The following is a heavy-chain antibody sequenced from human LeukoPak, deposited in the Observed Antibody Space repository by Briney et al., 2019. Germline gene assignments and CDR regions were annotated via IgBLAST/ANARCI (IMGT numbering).Heavy chain of an antibody. CDR2: ISTRSSYI. CDR3: ARGLEVEGIDATL. J-gene: IGHJ4*02. CDR1: GFSFSSYS. D-gene: IGHD2-15*01. Sequence: GGSLRLSCAASGFSFSSYSMNWVRQAPGKGLEWVSSISTRSSYIHYADSVKGRFTISRDNAKNSLYLQMNSLRAEDTAVYYCARGLEVEGIDATLWGQGTLVTVSS. V-gene: IGHV3-21*01.